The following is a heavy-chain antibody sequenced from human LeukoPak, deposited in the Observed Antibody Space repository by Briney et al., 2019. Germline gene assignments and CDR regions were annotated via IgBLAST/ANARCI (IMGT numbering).Heavy chain of an antibody. V-gene: IGHV1-8*02. CDR2: MNPNSGNT. J-gene: IGHJ5*02. Sequence: ASVKVSCKASGYTFTGYYMHWVRQATGQGLEWMGWMNPNSGNTGYAQKFQGRVTMTRDTSISTAYMELSSLRSEDTAVYYCATYGSGSYGWFDPWGQGTLVTVSS. CDR3: ATYGSGSYGWFDP. CDR1: GYTFTGYY. D-gene: IGHD3-10*01.